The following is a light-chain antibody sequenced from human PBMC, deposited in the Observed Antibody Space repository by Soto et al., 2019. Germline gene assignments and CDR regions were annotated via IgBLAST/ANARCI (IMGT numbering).Light chain of an antibody. Sequence: LTKSPGTLSLSPGERATLSCRASQSVISSYLAWYQQKSGQAPRLLIYGAAKRATGIPDRFSGSGSGTDFTLTISRLEPEDYAVYYCQQYGRPPRTFGQGTKVDIK. J-gene: IGKJ1*01. CDR1: QSVISSY. V-gene: IGKV3-20*01. CDR3: QQYGRPPRT. CDR2: GAA.